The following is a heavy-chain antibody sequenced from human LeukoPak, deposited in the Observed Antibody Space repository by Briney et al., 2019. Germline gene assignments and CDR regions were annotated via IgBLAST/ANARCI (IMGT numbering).Heavy chain of an antibody. CDR2: INPSGGST. Sequence: ASVKVSCKASGYTFTSYYMHWVRQAPGQGLEWMGIINPSGGSTSYAQKFQGRVTMTRDMSTSTVYMELSSLRFEDTAVYYCARAEVGANYFDYWGQGTLVTVSS. CDR3: ARAEVGANYFDY. CDR1: GYTFTSYY. V-gene: IGHV1-46*01. J-gene: IGHJ4*02. D-gene: IGHD1-26*01.